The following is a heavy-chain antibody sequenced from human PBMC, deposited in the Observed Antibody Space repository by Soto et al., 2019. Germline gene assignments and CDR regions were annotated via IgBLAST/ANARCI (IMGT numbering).Heavy chain of an antibody. CDR3: AIMQGYFDN. D-gene: IGHD3-16*01. Sequence: GGSLRLSCAASGFTFSTYTMSWVRQAPGKGLEWVSSISGGISGSSGTTYYADSVEGRFTISRDNSKNALYLQMNGLRAEDTALYYCAIMQGYFDNWGQGTLVTVSS. V-gene: IGHV3-23*01. J-gene: IGHJ4*02. CDR1: GFTFSTYT. CDR2: ISGGISGSSGTT.